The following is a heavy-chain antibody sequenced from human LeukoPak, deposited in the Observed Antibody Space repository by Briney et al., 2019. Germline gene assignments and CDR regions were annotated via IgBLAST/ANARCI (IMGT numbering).Heavy chain of an antibody. J-gene: IGHJ6*03. CDR1: GGSISSGSYH. D-gene: IGHD5-18*01. CDR3: ARDEDTAMPVGYMDV. V-gene: IGHV4-61*02. Sequence: SETLSLTCTVSGGSISSGSYHWSWIRQPAGKGLEWIGRIYTSGSTNYNPSLKSRVTISVDTSKNQFSLKLSSVTAADTAVYYCARDEDTAMPVGYMDVWGKGTTVTVSS. CDR2: IYTSGST.